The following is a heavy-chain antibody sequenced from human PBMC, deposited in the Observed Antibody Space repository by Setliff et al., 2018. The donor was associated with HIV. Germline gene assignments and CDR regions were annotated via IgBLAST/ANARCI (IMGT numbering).Heavy chain of an antibody. V-gene: IGHV4-39*01. D-gene: IGHD2-15*01. CDR2: INYRGNT. J-gene: IGHJ4*02. CDR1: GGSISSYY. Sequence: KSSETLSLTCTVSGGSISSYYWGWIRQPPGKGLEWIGSINYRGNTYYNPSLKSRAAISVDTSKNQFSLKLNSVTAADTAMYYCARVVDADYLDYWGQGTPVTVSS. CDR3: ARVVDADYLDY.